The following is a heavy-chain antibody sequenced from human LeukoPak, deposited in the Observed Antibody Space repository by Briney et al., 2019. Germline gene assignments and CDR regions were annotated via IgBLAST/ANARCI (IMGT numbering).Heavy chain of an antibody. V-gene: IGHV3-30*18. D-gene: IGHD5-24*01. J-gene: IGHJ3*02. Sequence: PGGSLRLSFAASGFTFRSYGLHWVRQAPGKGLEWVAVILYDGSNKYYADSVKGRFTIPRDNSKNTLYLQMNSLRAEDTAVYYCAKLPVEMATIFAFDIWGQGTMVTVSS. CDR1: GFTFRSYG. CDR2: ILYDGSNK. CDR3: AKLPVEMATIFAFDI.